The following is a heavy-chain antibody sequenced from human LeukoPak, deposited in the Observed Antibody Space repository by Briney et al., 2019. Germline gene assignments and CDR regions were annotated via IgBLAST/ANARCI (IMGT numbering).Heavy chain of an antibody. Sequence: ASVKVSCKVSGYTLTELSMHWVRQAPGQGLEWMGWINPNSGGTNYAQKFQGRVTMTRDTSISTAYMELSRLRSDDTAVYYCARTPAYGYYFDYWGQGTLVTVSS. V-gene: IGHV1-2*02. CDR2: INPNSGGT. J-gene: IGHJ4*02. CDR3: ARTPAYGYYFDY. D-gene: IGHD2-2*01. CDR1: GYTLTELS.